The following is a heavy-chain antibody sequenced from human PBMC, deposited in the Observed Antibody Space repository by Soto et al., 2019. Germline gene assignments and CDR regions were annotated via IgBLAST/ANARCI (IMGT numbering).Heavy chain of an antibody. CDR2: IYYSGST. D-gene: IGHD6-19*01. J-gene: IGHJ4*02. Sequence: SETLSLTCTVSGGSISSYYWSWIRQPPGKGLEWIGYIYYSGSTNYNPSLKSRVTISVDTSKNQFSLKLSSVTAADTAVYYCARDASGWTYFDYWGQGTLVTVSS. CDR3: ARDASGWTYFDY. V-gene: IGHV4-59*01. CDR1: GGSISSYY.